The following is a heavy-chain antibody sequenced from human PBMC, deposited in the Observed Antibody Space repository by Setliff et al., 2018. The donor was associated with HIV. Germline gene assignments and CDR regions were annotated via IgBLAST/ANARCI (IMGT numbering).Heavy chain of an antibody. CDR1: GGSISTSS. D-gene: IGHD2-15*01. CDR2: IYISGTT. Sequence: SETLSLTCTVSGGSISTSSWNWIRQPPGKGLAWIAYIYISGTTNYNPSLKSRVTVSLDTSRNQFSLKLGSVTAAGTAMYYCAREHCSGGSCNGFDIWGQVTMVTVSS. CDR3: AREHCSGGSCNGFDI. J-gene: IGHJ3*02. V-gene: IGHV4-4*09.